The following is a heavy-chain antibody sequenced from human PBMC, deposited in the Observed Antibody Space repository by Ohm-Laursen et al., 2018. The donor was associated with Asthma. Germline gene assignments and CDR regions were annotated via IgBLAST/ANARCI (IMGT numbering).Heavy chain of an antibody. CDR2: ISSSSSYI. CDR1: GSTFSSYS. V-gene: IGHV3-21*01. CDR3: ARDYGDYDPYYYYGMDV. D-gene: IGHD4-17*01. J-gene: IGHJ6*02. Sequence: SLRLSCSASGSTFSSYSMNWVRQAPGKGLEWVSSISSSSSYIYYADSVKGRFTISRDNAKNSLYLQMNSLRAEDTAVYYCARDYGDYDPYYYYGMDVWGQGTTVTVSS.